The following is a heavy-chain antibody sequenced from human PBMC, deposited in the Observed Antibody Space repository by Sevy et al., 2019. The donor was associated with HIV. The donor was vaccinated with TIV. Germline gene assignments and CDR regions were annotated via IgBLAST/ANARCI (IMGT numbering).Heavy chain of an antibody. D-gene: IGHD6-13*01. CDR3: ARSMEQQLAAFDI. V-gene: IGHV4-39*01. Sequence: SETLSLTCTVSGASIRDSSYYWAWIRQPPGKGLEWIGNIYSYGETYYNSSLKSRVTISVDTSKNQFPLSLTSVTAADTAIYFCARSMEQQLAAFDIWGQGTMVTVSS. J-gene: IGHJ3*02. CDR1: GASIRDSSYY. CDR2: IYSYGET.